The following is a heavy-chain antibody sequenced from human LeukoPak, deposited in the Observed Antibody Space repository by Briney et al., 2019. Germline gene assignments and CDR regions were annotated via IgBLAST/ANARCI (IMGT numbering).Heavy chain of an antibody. Sequence: GASVKVSCTASGYIISSYAMHWVRQAPGQRLEWMGWINAGNGNTKYSQKFQDRVTITRDTSASTAYMELSSLGSGDTAVYYCARATVIVPAARLDVWGQGTTVIVSS. J-gene: IGHJ6*02. CDR2: INAGNGNT. V-gene: IGHV1-3*01. D-gene: IGHD2-2*01. CDR1: GYIISSYA. CDR3: ARATVIVPAARLDV.